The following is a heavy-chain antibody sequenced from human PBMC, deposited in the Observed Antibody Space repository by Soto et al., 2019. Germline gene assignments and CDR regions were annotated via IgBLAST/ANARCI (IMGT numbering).Heavy chain of an antibody. Sequence: QITLRESGPPLVKPAQTLTLTCTVSGVSLSSSGVGVSWIRQAPGKAPEWLALIFWDGDTRYRPSLRSRLTITMGTSKNQVFLIFTDMDPVDTGIYYCAHRVTVANPAGFDYWGPGSLVTVSS. CDR3: AHRVTVANPAGFDY. V-gene: IGHV2-5*02. J-gene: IGHJ4*02. CDR2: IFWDGDT. D-gene: IGHD5-12*01. CDR1: GVSLSSSGVG.